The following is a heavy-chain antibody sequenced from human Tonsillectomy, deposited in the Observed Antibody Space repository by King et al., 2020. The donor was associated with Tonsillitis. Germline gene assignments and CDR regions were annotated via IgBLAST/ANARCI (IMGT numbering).Heavy chain of an antibody. V-gene: IGHV3-48*04. D-gene: IGHD2-21*01. CDR3: ARDSQPYCGRDCYSKFDY. Sequence: VQLVQSGGGLVQPGGSLRLSCAASGFTFSSYSMNWVRQAPGKGLEWVSYISSSSSTIYYADSVKGRFTISRDNAKNSLYLQMNRLRVEDTAVYYCARDSQPYCGRDCYSKFDYWGQGTLVTVSS. CDR2: ISSSSSTI. CDR1: GFTFSSYS. J-gene: IGHJ4*02.